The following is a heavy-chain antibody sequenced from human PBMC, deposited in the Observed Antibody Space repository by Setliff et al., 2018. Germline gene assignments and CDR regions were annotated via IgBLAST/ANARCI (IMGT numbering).Heavy chain of an antibody. CDR2: INPISGRT. D-gene: IGHD3-22*01. J-gene: IGHJ3*02. V-gene: IGHV1-46*01. CDR3: ARDVFPYHYEGAFDI. CDR1: GYTFTSHY. Sequence: ASVKVSCKASGYTFTSHYMHWVPQAPVLWLEWMGTINPISGRTSYAQKCQGRVTMTRDTSTSTVYMDMSSLRSEDTAVYYCARDVFPYHYEGAFDIWGQGTMVTVSS.